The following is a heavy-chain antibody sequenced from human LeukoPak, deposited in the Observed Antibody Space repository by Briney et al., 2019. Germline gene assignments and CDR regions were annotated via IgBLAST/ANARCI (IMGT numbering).Heavy chain of an antibody. D-gene: IGHD1-1*01. CDR3: TTATSTTASWS. J-gene: IGHJ5*02. CDR2: KKRKAEGGTT. V-gene: IGHV3-15*01. CDR1: VFTFSNIW. Sequence: PGGSLRLSCAASVFTFSNIWMTWVREAPGEGLEWVGRKKRKAEGGTTDYAAPVRGRFTISRDDSKTTLYLQMNSLEAEDTAVYYCTTATSTTASWSWGQGTLVTVSS.